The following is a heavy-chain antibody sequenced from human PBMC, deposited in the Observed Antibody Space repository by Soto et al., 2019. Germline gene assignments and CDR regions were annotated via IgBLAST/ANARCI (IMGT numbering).Heavy chain of an antibody. CDR3: ARVGPWVPYYYDSSPYTFENWFDP. Sequence: SETLSLTCAVSGYSISSGDYWGWLLQPPGKGLEWIGGIYHGGSTYYNPSLNSRVTLTIDMTNNHVSLILNSVTAADTAVYYCARVGPWVPYYYDSSPYTFENWFDPWGQGTLVTVSS. CDR2: IYHGGST. J-gene: IGHJ5*02. CDR1: GYSISSGDY. V-gene: IGHV4-38-2*01. D-gene: IGHD3-22*01.